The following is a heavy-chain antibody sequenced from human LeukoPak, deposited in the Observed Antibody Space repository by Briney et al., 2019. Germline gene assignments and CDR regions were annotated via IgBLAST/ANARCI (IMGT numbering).Heavy chain of an antibody. Sequence: GASVKVSCTASSYTFTSYGISWVRQAPGQGLEWMGWISAYNGNTNYAQKFQGRVTMTTDTSTSTVYMELRSLRSDDTAVYYCARVYYGSGSLHYYYYYMDVWGKGTTVTISS. J-gene: IGHJ6*03. CDR2: ISAYNGNT. V-gene: IGHV1-18*01. CDR3: ARVYYGSGSLHYYYYYMDV. CDR1: SYTFTSYG. D-gene: IGHD3-10*01.